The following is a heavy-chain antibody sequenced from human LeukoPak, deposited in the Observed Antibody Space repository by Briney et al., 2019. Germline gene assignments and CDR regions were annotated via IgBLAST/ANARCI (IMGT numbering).Heavy chain of an antibody. D-gene: IGHD6-19*01. CDR1: GASINSTNW. CDR3: ARYNSGWYYFDY. V-gene: IGHV4-4*02. CDR2: ISQSGDT. J-gene: IGHJ4*02. Sequence: SETLSLTCAVSGASINSTNWWSWVRQPPGKGLEWIGEISQSGDTNYNPSLKSRVTISLDKSNNQFSLRLNSVTAADTAVYYCARYNSGWYYFDYWGQGTLVTVSS.